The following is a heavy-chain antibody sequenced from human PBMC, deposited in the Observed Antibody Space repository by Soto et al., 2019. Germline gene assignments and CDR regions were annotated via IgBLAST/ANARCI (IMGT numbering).Heavy chain of an antibody. J-gene: IGHJ4*02. CDR2: IYYSGST. D-gene: IGHD3-22*01. V-gene: IGHV4-31*03. CDR1: GGSISSGGYY. CDR3: ARGGPTYYYDSSGYGRFDY. Sequence: KPSETLSLTCTVSGGSISSGGYYWSWIRQHPGKGLEWIGYIYYSGSTYYNPSLKSRVTISVDTSKNQFSLKLSSVTAADTAVYYCARGGPTYYYDSSGYGRFDYWGQGTLVTAPQ.